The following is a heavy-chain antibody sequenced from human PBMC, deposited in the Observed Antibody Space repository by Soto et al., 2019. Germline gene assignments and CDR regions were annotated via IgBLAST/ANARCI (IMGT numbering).Heavy chain of an antibody. CDR3: AKDYYGGNSEPTRRRPNWFDP. J-gene: IGHJ5*02. CDR1: GFTFSSYA. D-gene: IGHD4-17*01. V-gene: IGHV3-23*01. Sequence: EVQLLESGGCLVQPGGSLRLSCAASGFTFSSYAMSWVRQAPGKGLEWVSAISGSGGSTYYADAVKGRFTISRDNSKNTLYLQMNSLRAEDTAVYYCAKDYYGGNSEPTRRRPNWFDPWGQGTLVTVSS. CDR2: ISGSGGST.